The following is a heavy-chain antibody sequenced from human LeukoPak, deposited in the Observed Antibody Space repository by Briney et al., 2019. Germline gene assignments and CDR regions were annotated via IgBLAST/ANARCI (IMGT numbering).Heavy chain of an antibody. V-gene: IGHV3-7*01. J-gene: IGHJ4*02. CDR3: VRDGGVSGYDLLDY. CDR1: GFTFSNYW. D-gene: IGHD5-12*01. Sequence: GGSLRLSCAASGFTFSNYWMTWVRQAPRKGLEWVAHINQDGSEEHYMDSVKARFTISRDNAKNSLSLQMNSLRAEDTAVYYCVRDGGVSGYDLLDYWGQGTLVTVSS. CDR2: INQDGSEE.